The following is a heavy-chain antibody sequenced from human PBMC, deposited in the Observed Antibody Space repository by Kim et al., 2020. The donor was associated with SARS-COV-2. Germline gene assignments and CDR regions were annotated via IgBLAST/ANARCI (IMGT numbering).Heavy chain of an antibody. CDR3: AREVAITPSYGMDV. CDR2: ISSSGSTI. D-gene: IGHD5-12*01. Sequence: GGSLRLSCAASGFTFSSYEMNWVRQAPGKGLEWFSYISSSGSTIYYADSVKGRFTISRDNAKNSLYLQMNSLRAEDTAFYYCAREVAITPSYGMDVWGQG. CDR1: GFTFSSYE. J-gene: IGHJ6*02. V-gene: IGHV3-48*03.